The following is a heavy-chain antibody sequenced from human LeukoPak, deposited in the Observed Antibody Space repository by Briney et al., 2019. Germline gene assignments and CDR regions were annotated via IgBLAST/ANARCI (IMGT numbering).Heavy chain of an antibody. Sequence: GGSLRLSCAASGITFGNNWMHWVRQGPGKGLVWISRVNGDVGGAIYADSGKGRFTVSRDNAKNTLYLQMNSLRAEDTAVYYCARDVPHNWFDTWGQGTLVTVSS. J-gene: IGHJ5*02. V-gene: IGHV3-74*01. CDR2: VNGDVGGA. CDR1: GITFGNNW. CDR3: ARDVPHNWFDT.